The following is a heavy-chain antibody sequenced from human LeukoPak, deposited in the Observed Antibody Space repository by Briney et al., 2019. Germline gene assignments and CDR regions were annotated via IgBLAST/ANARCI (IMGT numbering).Heavy chain of an antibody. J-gene: IGHJ5*02. Sequence: SETLSLTCSVSGGSVRSGGYSWSWIRQPPGKGLEWIGYIYHSGSIYYNPSLKNRVIISVDSSKNQFSLKLNSVTAADTAVYYCARAPMTGDCFDPWGQGILVTVSS. D-gene: IGHD3-10*01. CDR3: ARAPMTGDCFDP. CDR1: GGSVRSGGYS. V-gene: IGHV4-30-2*01. CDR2: IYHSGSI.